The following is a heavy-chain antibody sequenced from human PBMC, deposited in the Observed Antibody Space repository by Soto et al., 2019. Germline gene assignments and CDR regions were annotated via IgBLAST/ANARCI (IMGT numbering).Heavy chain of an antibody. CDR2: IYYSGST. J-gene: IGHJ6*01. V-gene: IGHV4-39*03. D-gene: IGHD6-6*01. Sequence: SETLSLTCTVSGGSITSSSYYWGWIRQPPGKGMEWIGTIYYSGSTYYNPSLKSRVTISVDTSKNQFSLKLSSVTAADTAVSSSSCEGVSSSSSNYYDMDVWRQVSTVT. CDR1: GGSITSSSYY. CDR3: SCEGVSSSSSNYYDMDV.